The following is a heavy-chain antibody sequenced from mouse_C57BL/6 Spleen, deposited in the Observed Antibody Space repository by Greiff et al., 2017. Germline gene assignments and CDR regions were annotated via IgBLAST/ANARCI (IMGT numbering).Heavy chain of an antibody. CDR2: INSDGSST. D-gene: IGHD2-4*01. Sequence: EVMLVESEGGLVQPGSSMKLSCTASGFTFSDYYMAWVRQVPEKGLEWVANINSDGSSTYYLDSLKSRFIISRDNAKNILYLQMSSLKSEDTATYYCARGDSSWFAYWGQGTLVTVSA. J-gene: IGHJ3*01. CDR3: ARGDSSWFAY. CDR1: GFTFSDYY. V-gene: IGHV5-16*01.